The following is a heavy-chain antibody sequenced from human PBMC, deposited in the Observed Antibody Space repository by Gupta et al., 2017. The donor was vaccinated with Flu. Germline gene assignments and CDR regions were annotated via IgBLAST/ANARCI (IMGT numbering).Heavy chain of an antibody. D-gene: IGHD3-10*01. Sequence: EVQLVESGGGLVQPGGSLKLSCAVSGFTFRSYNMAWVRQAPGKGLEWVSDISSYSSNKKYADSVKGRFTISRDNAENSLSLQMNSLRAEDTAVYYCARVGAGVSYYNGLDVWGQGTTVTVSS. CDR2: ISSYSSNK. J-gene: IGHJ6*02. CDR1: GFTFRSYN. V-gene: IGHV3-48*01. CDR3: ARVGAGVSYYNGLDV.